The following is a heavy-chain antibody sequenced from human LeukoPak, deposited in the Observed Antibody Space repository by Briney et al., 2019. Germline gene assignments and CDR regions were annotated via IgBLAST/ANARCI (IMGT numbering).Heavy chain of an antibody. V-gene: IGHV1-24*01. CDR1: GYTLTELS. CDR2: FDPEDGET. D-gene: IGHD2-15*01. CDR3: ATGPPTGYCSGGSCYYY. Sequence: ASVKVSCKVSGYTLTELSMHWVRQAPGKGLEWMGGFDPEDGETIYAQKFQGRVTMTEDTSTDTAYMELSSLRSEDTAVYYCATGPPTGYCSGGSCYYYWGQGTLVTVSS. J-gene: IGHJ4*02.